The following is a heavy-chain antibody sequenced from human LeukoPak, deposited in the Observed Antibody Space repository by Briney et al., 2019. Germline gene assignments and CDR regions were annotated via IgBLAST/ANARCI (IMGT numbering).Heavy chain of an antibody. J-gene: IGHJ5*02. V-gene: IGHV4-61*02. CDR2: IYTSGST. CDR3: ARVGGNSESYGWFGP. CDR1: GGSISSGSYY. Sequence: SETLSLTCTVSGGSISSGSYYWSWIRQPAGKGLEWIGRIYTSGSTNYNPSLKSRVTISVDTSKNQFSLKLRSVIAAGTAVYYCARVGGNSESYGWFGPWGQGSLVTVSS. D-gene: IGHD4-23*01.